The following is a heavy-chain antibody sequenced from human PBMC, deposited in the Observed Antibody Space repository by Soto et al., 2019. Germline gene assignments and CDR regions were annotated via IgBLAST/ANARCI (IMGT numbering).Heavy chain of an antibody. D-gene: IGHD6-13*01. CDR1: GYTFTGYY. J-gene: IGHJ6*02. CDR2: INPNSGGT. CDR3: ARAQYSSSWYRDYYYGMDV. Sequence: QVQLVQSGAEVKKPGASVKVSCKASGYTFTGYYMHWVRQAPGQGLEWMGWINPNSGGTNYAQKFQGWVTMTRDKSISTAYMELSRLRSDDTAVYYCARAQYSSSWYRDYYYGMDVWGQGTTVTVSS. V-gene: IGHV1-2*04.